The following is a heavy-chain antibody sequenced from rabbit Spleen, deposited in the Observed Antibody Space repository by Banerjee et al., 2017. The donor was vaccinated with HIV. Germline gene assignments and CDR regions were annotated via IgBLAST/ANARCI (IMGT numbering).Heavy chain of an antibody. D-gene: IGHD1-1*01. CDR1: GFSLSNNYV. V-gene: IGHV1S45*01. Sequence: QEQLVESGGGLVQPEGSLTLTCKASGFSLSNNYVMCWVRQAPGKGLEWIACINVATGKPVYATWAKGRFTISRTSSTTVTLRMTSLTAADTATYFCARDLVGVIGWNFYLWGQGTLVTVS. CDR2: INVATGKP. CDR3: ARDLVGVIGWNFYL. J-gene: IGHJ4*01.